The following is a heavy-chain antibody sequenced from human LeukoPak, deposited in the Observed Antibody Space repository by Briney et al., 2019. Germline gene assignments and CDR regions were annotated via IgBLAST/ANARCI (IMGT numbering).Heavy chain of an antibody. Sequence: ASVKVSXKASGYTFTGYYMHWVRQAPGQGLEWMGWINPNSGGTKYAQKFQGRVIMTRDTSISTAYMELSRLRSDDTAIYYCARDSSWSGYPDYWGQGTLVTVSS. D-gene: IGHD3-3*01. CDR1: GYTFTGYY. J-gene: IGHJ4*02. CDR3: ARDSSWSGYPDY. V-gene: IGHV1-2*02. CDR2: INPNSGGT.